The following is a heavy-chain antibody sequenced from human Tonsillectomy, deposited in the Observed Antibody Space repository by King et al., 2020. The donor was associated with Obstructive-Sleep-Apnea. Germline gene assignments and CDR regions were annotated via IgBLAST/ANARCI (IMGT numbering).Heavy chain of an antibody. CDR3: ARDQRAARPPRLDY. CDR2: IKQDGSEK. Sequence: VQLVESGGGLVQPGGSLRLSCAASGFTFSSYWMSWVRQAPGKGLEWVANIKQDGSEKYYVDSVKGRFTISRDNAKNSLYLQMNSLRAEDTAVYYCARDQRAARPPRLDYWGQGTLVTVSS. J-gene: IGHJ4*02. D-gene: IGHD6-6*01. V-gene: IGHV3-7*03. CDR1: GFTFSSYW.